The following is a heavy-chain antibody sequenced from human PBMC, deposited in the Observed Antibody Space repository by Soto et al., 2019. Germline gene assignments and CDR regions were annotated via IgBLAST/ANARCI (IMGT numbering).Heavy chain of an antibody. CDR1: GGSISSYY. CDR2: IYYSGST. CDR3: ARQRGFDWNYALRYYYMDV. V-gene: IGHV4-59*08. Sequence: PSETLSLTCTVSGGSISSYYWSWIRQPPGKGLEWIGYIYYSGSTNYNPSLKSRVTISVDTSKNQFSLKLSSVTAADTAVYYCARQRGFDWNYALRYYYMDVWGKGTTVTVSS. J-gene: IGHJ6*03. D-gene: IGHD1-7*01.